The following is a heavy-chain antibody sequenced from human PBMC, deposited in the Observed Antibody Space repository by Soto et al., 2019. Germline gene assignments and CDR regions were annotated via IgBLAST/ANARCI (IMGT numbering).Heavy chain of an antibody. Sequence: SETLSLTCAVYGGSFSGYYWSWIRQPPGKGLEWIGEINHSGSTNYNPSLKSRVTISVDTSKNQFSLKLSSVTAADTAVYYCARARWFDPWGQGTLVNVS. J-gene: IGHJ5*02. V-gene: IGHV4-34*01. CDR1: GGSFSGYY. CDR2: INHSGST. CDR3: ARARWFDP.